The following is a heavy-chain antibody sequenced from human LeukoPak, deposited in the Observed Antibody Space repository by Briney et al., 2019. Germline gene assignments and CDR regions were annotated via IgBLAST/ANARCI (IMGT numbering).Heavy chain of an antibody. CDR2: INPNSGGT. CDR3: ARYLRGGSGGTGGNFASDY. V-gene: IGHV1-2*02. Sequence: ASVKVSCKASGYTFTGYYMHWVRQAPGQGLEWMGWINPNSGGTNYAQKFQGRVTMTRDTSISTAYMELSRLRSDDTAVYYCARYLRGGSGGTGGNFASDYWGQGTLVTVSS. D-gene: IGHD2-15*01. CDR1: GYTFTGYY. J-gene: IGHJ4*02.